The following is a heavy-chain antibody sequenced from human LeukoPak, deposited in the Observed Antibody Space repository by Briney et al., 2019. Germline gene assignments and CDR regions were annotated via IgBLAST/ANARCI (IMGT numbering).Heavy chain of an antibody. D-gene: IGHD1-26*01. Sequence: GGSLRLSCAASGFTFSSYSMNWVRQAPGKGLEWVSYISSSSSTIYYADSVKGRFTISRDNAKNLLYLQMNSLRDEDTAVYYCARDPLLTGAHFDYWGQGTLVTVSS. J-gene: IGHJ4*02. CDR2: ISSSSSTI. CDR3: ARDPLLTGAHFDY. CDR1: GFTFSSYS. V-gene: IGHV3-48*02.